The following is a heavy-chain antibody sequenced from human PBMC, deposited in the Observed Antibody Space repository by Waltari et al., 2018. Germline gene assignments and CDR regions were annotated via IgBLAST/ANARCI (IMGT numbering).Heavy chain of an antibody. CDR3: ARGLYGADFNGFDY. Sequence: QVQLVQSGAEVKKPGASVRLSCTPSGYTFTHYFIHWVRQAPGHGLQWMTWINPNSGETKFAQRFQGRVTVTRDTSINTVYMELTNLRSDDTAVYYCARGLYGADFNGFDYWGQGALVTVSS. V-gene: IGHV1-2*02. CDR1: GYTFTHYF. D-gene: IGHD2-21*02. CDR2: INPNSGET. J-gene: IGHJ4*02.